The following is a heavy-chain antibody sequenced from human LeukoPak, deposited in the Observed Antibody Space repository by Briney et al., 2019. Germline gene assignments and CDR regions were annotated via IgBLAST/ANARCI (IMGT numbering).Heavy chain of an antibody. V-gene: IGHV1-2*02. J-gene: IGHJ4*02. CDR2: INPNSGGT. CDR1: GYTFTGYY. Sequence: ASVKVSCKASGYTFTGYYMHWVRQAPGQGLEWMGWINPNSGGTNYAQKFQGRVTMTRDTSISTAYMELSRLRSDDTAVYYCARTQPFETGDGYFDSWGQGTLVTVSS. D-gene: IGHD2-21*01. CDR3: ARTQPFETGDGYFDS.